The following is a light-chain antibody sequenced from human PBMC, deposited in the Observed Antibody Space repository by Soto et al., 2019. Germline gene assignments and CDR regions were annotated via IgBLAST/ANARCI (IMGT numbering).Light chain of an antibody. V-gene: IGKV3-20*01. Sequence: EIVLTQSPCTLSLSPGERATLSCRASQSVSNNYLAWYQQKPGQAPRLLIYGASNRATGIPDRFSGSGSGTDFTLTISRLEPEDFAVYYCQQYGSSLTWTFGQGTKVDIK. CDR2: GAS. CDR1: QSVSNNY. CDR3: QQYGSSLTWT. J-gene: IGKJ1*01.